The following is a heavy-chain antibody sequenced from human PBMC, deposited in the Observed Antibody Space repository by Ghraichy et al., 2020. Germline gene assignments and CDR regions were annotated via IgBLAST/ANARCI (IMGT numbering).Heavy chain of an antibody. J-gene: IGHJ4*02. CDR2: IFYSGTT. CDR3: ASHPKSATIAY. D-gene: IGHD1-14*01. Sequence: SETLSLTCTVSGASFSSSYWSWIRQPPGKGPEWIGYIFYSGTTNYNPSLRSRVTMSLDTFKNQFSLKLTSVTAADTAVYYCASHPKSATIAYWGQGTLVTVSS. V-gene: IGHV4-59*01. CDR1: GASFSSSY.